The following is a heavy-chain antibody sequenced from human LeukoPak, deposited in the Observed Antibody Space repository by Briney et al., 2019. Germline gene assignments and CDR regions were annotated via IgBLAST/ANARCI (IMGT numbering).Heavy chain of an antibody. V-gene: IGHV3-74*01. D-gene: IGHD3-3*02. CDR1: GFTFSKYW. Sequence: GGSLRLSCAASGFTFSKYWMHWVRQAPGKGLEWVSRINFDGSSTSYADSVKGRFTISRDNAKNTFYVQMNSLRPEDTAVYYCTRRFQNAAFRSSSDDAFDAWGQGTKVIVSA. J-gene: IGHJ3*01. CDR3: TRRFQNAAFRSSSDDAFDA. CDR2: INFDGSST.